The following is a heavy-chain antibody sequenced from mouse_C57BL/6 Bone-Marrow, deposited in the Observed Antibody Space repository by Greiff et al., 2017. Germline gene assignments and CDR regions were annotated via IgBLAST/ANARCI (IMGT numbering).Heavy chain of an antibody. J-gene: IGHJ3*01. CDR1: GYTFTSYW. CDR3: ARSGNYYGSSPWFAY. D-gene: IGHD1-1*01. V-gene: IGHV1-69*01. CDR2: IDPSDSYT. Sequence: VKLQESGAELVMPGASVKLSCKASGYTFTSYWMHWVKQRPGQGLEWIGEIDPSDSYTNYNQKFKGKSTLTVDKSSSTAYMQLSSLTSEDSAVYYCARSGNYYGSSPWFAYWGQGTLVTVSA.